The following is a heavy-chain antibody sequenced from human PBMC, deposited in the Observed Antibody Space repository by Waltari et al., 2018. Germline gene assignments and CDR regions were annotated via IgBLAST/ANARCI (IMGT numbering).Heavy chain of an antibody. V-gene: IGHV4-34*01. CDR1: GGSFSGYY. J-gene: IGHJ4*02. CDR2: INHSGSP. D-gene: IGHD6-13*01. Sequence: QVQLQQWGAGLLKPSETLSLTCAVYGGSFSGYYWSWIRQPPGKGLEWIGEINHSGSPNSNPSLKSRVTISVDTSKNQFSLKLSSVTAADTAVYYCARRPLWSRSTIAAAAGLFDYWGQGTLVTVSS. CDR3: ARRPLWSRSTIAAAAGLFDY.